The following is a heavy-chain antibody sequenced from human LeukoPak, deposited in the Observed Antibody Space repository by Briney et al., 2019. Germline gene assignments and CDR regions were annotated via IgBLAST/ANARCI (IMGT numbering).Heavy chain of an antibody. CDR1: GFTFSNYW. D-gene: IGHD5-12*01. V-gene: IGHV3-7*01. J-gene: IGHJ4*02. Sequence: GGSLRLSCAASGFTFSNYWMNWVRQAPGKGLEWVANIKQDGSEKYYVDSVKGRFTISRDNAKYSLSLQMTSLRADDTAVYFCARPGGYSGYDTHYFDYWGQGTLVTVSS. CDR3: ARPGGYSGYDTHYFDY. CDR2: IKQDGSEK.